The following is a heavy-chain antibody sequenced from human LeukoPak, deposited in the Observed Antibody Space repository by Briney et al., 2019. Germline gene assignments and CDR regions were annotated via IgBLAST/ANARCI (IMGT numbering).Heavy chain of an antibody. CDR3: ARPQTTSIAVAGSDAFDI. D-gene: IGHD6-19*01. J-gene: IGHJ3*02. Sequence: ASVKVSCKVSGYTLTELSMHWVRQAPGKGLEWMGGFDPEDGETIYAQKFQGRVTMTEDTSTDTAYMELSSLRSEDTAVYYCARPQTTSIAVAGSDAFDIWGQGTMVTVSS. CDR2: FDPEDGET. V-gene: IGHV1-24*01. CDR1: GYTLTELS.